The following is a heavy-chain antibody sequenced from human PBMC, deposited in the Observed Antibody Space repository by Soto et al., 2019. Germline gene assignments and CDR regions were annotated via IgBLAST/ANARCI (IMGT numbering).Heavy chain of an antibody. J-gene: IGHJ4*02. Sequence: PSETLSLTCTVSGGSISSGDYYWSWIRQPPGKGLEWIGYIYYSGSTYYNPSLQSRLTISVDTSKNQFSLKLSSVTAADTAVYYCARESSDYSRGWYYFDYWGQGALVTVSS. D-gene: IGHD6-19*01. V-gene: IGHV4-30-4*01. CDR2: IYYSGST. CDR1: GGSISSGDYY. CDR3: ARESSDYSRGWYYFDY.